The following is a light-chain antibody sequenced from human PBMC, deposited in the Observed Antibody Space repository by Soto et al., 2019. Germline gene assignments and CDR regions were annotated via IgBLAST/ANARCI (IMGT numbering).Light chain of an antibody. CDR1: SSNIGAGYD. V-gene: IGLV1-40*01. Sequence: QSVLTQPPSVSGAPGQRVTISCTGSSSNIGAGYDVHWYQQLPGTAPKLLIYGNSNRPSGVPDRFSGSKSGTSASLAITGXXAXXEAXYYCQSYDSSLSGWVFGGGTKLTVL. J-gene: IGLJ3*02. CDR3: QSYDSSLSGWV. CDR2: GNS.